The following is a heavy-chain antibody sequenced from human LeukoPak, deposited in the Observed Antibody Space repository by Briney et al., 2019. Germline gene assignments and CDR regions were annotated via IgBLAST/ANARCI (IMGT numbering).Heavy chain of an antibody. D-gene: IGHD2-2*02. Sequence: GGSLRLSCAASGFTFSNAWMSWVRQAPGKGLEWVGRIKSKTDGGTKDYAAPVKGRFTISRDDSKNTLYLQMNSLKTEDTAVYYCTTADYCSSTSCYTQEDYWGQGALVTVSS. CDR3: TTADYCSSTSCYTQEDY. J-gene: IGHJ4*02. CDR2: IKSKTDGGTK. V-gene: IGHV3-15*01. CDR1: GFTFSNAW.